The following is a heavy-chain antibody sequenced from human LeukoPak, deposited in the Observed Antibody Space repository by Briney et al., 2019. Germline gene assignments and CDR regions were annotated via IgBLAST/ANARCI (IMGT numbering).Heavy chain of an antibody. V-gene: IGHV1-8*01. CDR3: ATGSAGRPNFDY. J-gene: IGHJ4*02. CDR1: GYTFTSYD. Sequence: ASVKVSCKASGYTFTSYDINWVRQATGQGLEWMGWMNPNSGNTGYAQKFQGRVTMTRNTSISTAYMELSSLRSEDTAVYYCATGSAGRPNFDYWGQGTLVTVSS. D-gene: IGHD6-19*01. CDR2: MNPNSGNT.